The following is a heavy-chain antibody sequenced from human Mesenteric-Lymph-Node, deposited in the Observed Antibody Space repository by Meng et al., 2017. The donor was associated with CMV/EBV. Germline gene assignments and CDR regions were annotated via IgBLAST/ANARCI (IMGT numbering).Heavy chain of an antibody. CDR2: IIPILGIA. D-gene: IGHD6-13*01. V-gene: IGHV1-69*02. J-gene: IGHJ5*02. CDR3: AGGIAAAGSRWFDP. CDR1: GGTVSSYT. Sequence: QVQLVQSGAEVKKPGSSVKVSCKAAGGTVSSYTISWVRQAPGQGLEWMGRIIPILGIANYAQKIQGRVTITADKSTSTAYMELSSLRSEDTAVYYCAGGIAAAGSRWFDPWGQGTLVTVSS.